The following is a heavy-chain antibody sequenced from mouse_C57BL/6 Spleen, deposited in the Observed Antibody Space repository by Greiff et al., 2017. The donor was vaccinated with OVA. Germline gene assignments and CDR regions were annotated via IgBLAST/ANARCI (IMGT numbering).Heavy chain of an antibody. CDR2: IWTGGGT. CDR1: GFSLTSYA. CDR3: ARIYDGYRYAMDY. J-gene: IGHJ4*01. V-gene: IGHV2-9-1*01. Sequence: VKLQESGPGLVAPSQSLSITCTVSGFSLTSYAISWVRQPPGKGLVWLGVIWTGGGTNYNSALKSRLSISKDNSKSQVFLKMNSLQTDDTARYYCARIYDGYRYAMDYWGQGTSVTVSS. D-gene: IGHD2-3*01.